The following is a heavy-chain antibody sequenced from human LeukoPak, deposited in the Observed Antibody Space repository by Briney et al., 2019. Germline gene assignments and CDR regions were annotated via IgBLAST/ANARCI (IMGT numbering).Heavy chain of an antibody. V-gene: IGHV1-3*01. CDR3: ARGAYYDSSGYYYPAPYYFDY. Sequence: GASVKVSCKASGYTFTSYAMHWVRQAPGQRLEWMGWINAGNGNTKYSQKFQGRVTITRDTSASTAYMELSSLRSEDTAVYYCARGAYYDSSGYYYPAPYYFDYWGQGTLVTVSS. CDR1: GYTFTSYA. J-gene: IGHJ4*02. D-gene: IGHD3-22*01. CDR2: INAGNGNT.